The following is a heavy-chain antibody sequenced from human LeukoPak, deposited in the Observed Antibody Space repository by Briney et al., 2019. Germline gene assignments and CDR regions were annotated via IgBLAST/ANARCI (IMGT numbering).Heavy chain of an antibody. D-gene: IGHD5-24*01. CDR3: ARGAGYNYPYYFDY. CDR2: IYGGGNI. V-gene: IGHV3-53*01. CDR1: GFTVSSNY. J-gene: IGHJ4*02. Sequence: GGSPRLSCAASGFTVSSNYMNWVRQAPGKGLEWVSVIYGGGNIYYADSVKGRFTISRDNSKDTLYLQMNSLRAEDTAVYYCARGAGYNYPYYFDYWGQGTLVTVSS.